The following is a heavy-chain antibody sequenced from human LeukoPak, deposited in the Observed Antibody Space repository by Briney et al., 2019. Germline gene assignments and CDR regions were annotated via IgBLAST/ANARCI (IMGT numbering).Heavy chain of an antibody. J-gene: IGHJ5*02. D-gene: IGHD3-3*01. Sequence: SETLSLTCTVSGGSISSYYWSWIRQPPGKGLEWIGYIYYSGSTNYNPSLKSRVTISVDTSKNQFSLKLSSVTAADTAVYYCARDRHDFWSGYYVYNWFDPWGQGTLVTVSS. CDR2: IYYSGST. CDR3: ARDRHDFWSGYYVYNWFDP. CDR1: GGSISSYY. V-gene: IGHV4-59*01.